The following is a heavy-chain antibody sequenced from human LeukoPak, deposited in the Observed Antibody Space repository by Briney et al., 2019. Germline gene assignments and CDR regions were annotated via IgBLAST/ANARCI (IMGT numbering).Heavy chain of an antibody. CDR3: TSGGPDGSDY. V-gene: IGHV1-2*02. CDR1: GYTFTGYY. J-gene: IGHJ4*02. CDR2: INPNNGDT. D-gene: IGHD2-15*01. Sequence: ASVKVSCKASGYTFTGYYMHWVRQAPGQGLEWMGWINPNNGDTNYAQKFQGRVTMTRDTSISTAYMEVSRLRSDDTAVYYGTSGGPDGSDYWGQGTLVTVSS.